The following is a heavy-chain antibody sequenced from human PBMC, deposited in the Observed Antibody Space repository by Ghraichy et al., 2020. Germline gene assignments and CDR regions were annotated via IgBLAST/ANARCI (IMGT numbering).Heavy chain of an antibody. J-gene: IGHJ4*02. CDR3: AKEKHFYDSSRIFDY. D-gene: IGHD3-22*01. CDR2: ISGSGGST. V-gene: IGHV3-23*01. Sequence: LTCAASGFTFSTYAMSWVRQAPGKGLEWVSGISGSGGSTYYADSVKGRFSISRDNSKNTLYLQMNSLRVDDTAIYHCAKEKHFYDSSRIFDYWGQGTLVTVSS. CDR1: GFTFSTYA.